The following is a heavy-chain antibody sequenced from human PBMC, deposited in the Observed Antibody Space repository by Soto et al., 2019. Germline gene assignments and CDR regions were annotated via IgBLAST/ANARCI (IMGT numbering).Heavy chain of an antibody. CDR2: MHANTGLT. CDR1: GITFTNLD. J-gene: IGHJ3*02. CDR3: ASPARNYDFWSGYSFDI. D-gene: IGHD3-3*01. Sequence: ASVKVSCKASGITFTNLDLNWVRQAPGQGLDWMGWMHANTGLTGHAQKFQGRLFLTRDTSIATAYMELSSLRAEDTAVYYCASPARNYDFWSGYSFDIWGQGTMVTVSS. V-gene: IGHV1-8*01.